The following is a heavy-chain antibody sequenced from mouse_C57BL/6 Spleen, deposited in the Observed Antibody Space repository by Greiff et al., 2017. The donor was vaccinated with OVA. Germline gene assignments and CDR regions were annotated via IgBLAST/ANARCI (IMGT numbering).Heavy chain of an antibody. D-gene: IGHD1-1*01. Sequence: EVKLQQSGPELVKPGASVKISCKASGYTFTDYYMNWVKQSHGKSLEWIGDINPNNGGTSYNQKFKGKATLTVDKSSSTAYMELRSLTSEDSAVYYCARRTTVVAPDAMDDWGQGTSVTVSS. CDR3: ARRTTVVAPDAMDD. CDR2: INPNNGGT. J-gene: IGHJ4*01. CDR1: GYTFTDYY. V-gene: IGHV1-26*01.